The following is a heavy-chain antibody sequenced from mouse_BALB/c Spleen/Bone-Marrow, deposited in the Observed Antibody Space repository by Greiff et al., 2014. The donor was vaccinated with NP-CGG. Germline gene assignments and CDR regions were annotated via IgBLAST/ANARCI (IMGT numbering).Heavy chain of an antibody. CDR2: IYPGNVNT. CDR1: GYTFTSYY. D-gene: IGHD2-3*01. J-gene: IGHJ1*01. V-gene: IGHV1S56*01. Sequence: QVQLKQSGPELVKPEASVRISCKASGYTFTSYYIHWVKQRPGQGLEWIGWIYPGNVNTKYNEKFKGKATLTADKSSSTAYMQLSSLTSEDSAVYFCASYDGSYFDVWGAGTTVTVSS. CDR3: ASYDGSYFDV.